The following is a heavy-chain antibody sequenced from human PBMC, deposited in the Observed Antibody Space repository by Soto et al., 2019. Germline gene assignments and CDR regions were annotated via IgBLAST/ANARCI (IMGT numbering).Heavy chain of an antibody. CDR3: ARDWTGDTCPCLDV. D-gene: IGHD3-3*01. J-gene: IGHJ6*02. CDR2: FSGSGGST. Sequence: EVQLLESGGGLVQPGGSLRLSCAAAGFTFSNYAPTWVRQSPGKGREWVSTFSGSGGSTYYADSVRGRFTISRDNSKNTLFLQMNSLRVEDTAIYYCARDWTGDTCPCLDVWGQGTTVSVSS. CDR1: GFTFSNYA. V-gene: IGHV3-23*01.